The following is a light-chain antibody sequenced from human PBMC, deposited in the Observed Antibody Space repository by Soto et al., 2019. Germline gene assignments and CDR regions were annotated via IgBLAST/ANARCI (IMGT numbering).Light chain of an antibody. CDR3: QQNGSYPWR. CDR1: QSISSW. V-gene: IGKV1-5*03. CDR2: KAS. J-gene: IGKJ1*01. Sequence: DIQMTQSPSTLSASVGDRVTITCRASQSISSWLAWYQQKPGKAPKLLIYKASSLESGVPSRFSGSGSGTGFTVKIRSVQPGDYATYYCQQNGSYPWRFGEGTKVEIK.